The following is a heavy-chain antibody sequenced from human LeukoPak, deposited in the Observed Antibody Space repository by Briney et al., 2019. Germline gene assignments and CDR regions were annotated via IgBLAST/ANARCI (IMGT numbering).Heavy chain of an antibody. Sequence: GGSLRLSCAASGFTFSSYWMHWVRQAPGKGLVWVSRIFVDGSSTSYADSVKGRFTISRDNTKNTLYLQMSSLRDDDTAVYYCARAGASYAMDVWGQGTTVTVS. CDR3: ARAGASYAMDV. CDR2: IFVDGSST. D-gene: IGHD1-14*01. CDR1: GFTFSSYW. J-gene: IGHJ6*02. V-gene: IGHV3-74*01.